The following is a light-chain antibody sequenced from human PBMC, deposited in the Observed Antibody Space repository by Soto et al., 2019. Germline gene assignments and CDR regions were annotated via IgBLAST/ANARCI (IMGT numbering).Light chain of an antibody. J-gene: IGKJ2*01. CDR1: QSVSSN. Sequence: ETVMTQSPATLSVSPGERATLSCRASQSVSSNLAWYQQTPGQAPRLLIFAASTRATGIPARFSGSGSGTEFTLTISSLQSEDFAVYYCQQYNDWPRTFSQGTNLQIK. CDR2: AAS. CDR3: QQYNDWPRT. V-gene: IGKV3-15*01.